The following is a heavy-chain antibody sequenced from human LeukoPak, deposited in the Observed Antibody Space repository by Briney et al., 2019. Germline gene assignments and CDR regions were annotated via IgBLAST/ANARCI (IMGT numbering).Heavy chain of an antibody. V-gene: IGHV4-4*07. CDR2: IYTSGST. CDR1: GGSISSYY. Sequence: SETLSLTCTVSGGSISSYYWSWIRQPAGKGLEWIGRIYTSGSTNYNPSLKSRVTMSVDMSTNQFSLKLSSVTAADTAVYYCTRANYYGSGSYTDWFDPWGQGTLVTVSS. D-gene: IGHD3-10*01. J-gene: IGHJ5*02. CDR3: TRANYYGSGSYTDWFDP.